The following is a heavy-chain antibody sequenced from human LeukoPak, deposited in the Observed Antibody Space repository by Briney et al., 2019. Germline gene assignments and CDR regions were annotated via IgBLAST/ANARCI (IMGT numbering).Heavy chain of an antibody. D-gene: IGHD3-10*01. J-gene: IGHJ4*02. CDR1: GYTFTNYD. CDR3: ARGRGGTVVRGYLDY. CDR2: MNSNSGNT. V-gene: IGHV1-8*01. Sequence: ASVKVSCKASGYTFTNYDIMWVRQATGQGPEWMGWMNSNSGNTGYAQKFQGRVTMTRDTSIKTAYMELHSLTSEDTAVYYCARGRGGTVVRGYLDYWGQGTLVTVSS.